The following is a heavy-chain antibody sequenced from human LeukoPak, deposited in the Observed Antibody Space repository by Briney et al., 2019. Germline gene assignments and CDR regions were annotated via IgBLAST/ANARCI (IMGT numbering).Heavy chain of an antibody. J-gene: IGHJ6*02. V-gene: IGHV4-34*01. Sequence: SETLSLTCAVYGGSFSGYYWSWIRQPPEKGLEWIGEINHSGSTNYNPSLKSRVTISVDTSKNQFSLKLSSVTAADTAVYYCARGLAEYYYYYYGMDVWGQGTTVTVSS. CDR2: INHSGST. CDR3: ARGLAEYYYYYYGMDV. CDR1: GGSFSGYY.